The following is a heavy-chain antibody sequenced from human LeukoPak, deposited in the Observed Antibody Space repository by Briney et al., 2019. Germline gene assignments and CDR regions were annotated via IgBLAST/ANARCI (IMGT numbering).Heavy chain of an antibody. J-gene: IGHJ6*02. CDR3: ARGYIRRNYDFWSGYLNPYYYYGMDV. D-gene: IGHD3-3*01. V-gene: IGHV4-34*01. CDR2: INHSGST. CDR1: GGSFSGYY. Sequence: SETLSLTCTVSGGSFSGYYWSWIRQPPGKGLEWIGEINHSGSTNYNPSLKSRVTISVDTSKNQFSLKLSSVTAADTAVYYCARGYIRRNYDFWSGYLNPYYYYGMDVWGQGTTVTVSS.